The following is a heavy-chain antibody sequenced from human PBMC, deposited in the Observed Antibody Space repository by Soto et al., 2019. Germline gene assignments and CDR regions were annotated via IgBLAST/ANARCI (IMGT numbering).Heavy chain of an antibody. CDR1: GFTFSSSA. CDR3: ARCTVDTIVTSGWCHYLDP. J-gene: IGHJ5*02. V-gene: IGHV3-23*01. CDR2: VSGSGGTT. D-gene: IGHD6-19*01. Sequence: EVQLLDSGGGLVQPGGSLRLSCAASGFTFSSSAMSWVRQAPGKGLEWVSAVSGSGGTTYYADSVRSRFTISRDNSKNTLYLQLTSLRAEDTAIYFCARCTVDTIVTSGWCHYLDPWGQGTLVTVSS.